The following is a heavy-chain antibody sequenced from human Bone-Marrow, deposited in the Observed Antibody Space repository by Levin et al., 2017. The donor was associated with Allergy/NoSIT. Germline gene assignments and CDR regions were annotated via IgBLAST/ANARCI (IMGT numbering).Heavy chain of an antibody. CDR1: GGSISSSSYY. Sequence: PSQTLSLTCTVSGGSISSSSYYWGWIRQPPGKGLEWIGSIYYSGTSYSNSSLKSRVTLSVDTSKNQFSLKLSSVTAPDTAVYYCARESQGIAILGVIDYWGQGILVTVSS. CDR2: IYYSGTS. CDR3: ARESQGIAILGVIDY. V-gene: IGHV4-39*02. J-gene: IGHJ4*02. D-gene: IGHD3-3*01.